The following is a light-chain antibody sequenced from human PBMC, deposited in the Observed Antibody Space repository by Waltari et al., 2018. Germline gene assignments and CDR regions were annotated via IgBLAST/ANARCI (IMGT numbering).Light chain of an antibody. V-gene: IGLV2-23*01. CDR3: CSYTGRSTWV. CDR1: GGDFGSQNL. CDR2: EDT. Sequence: QSALTQPASVSGSLGQSITISCSAAGGDFGSQNLVSWYQLHPDEAPKLIIYEDTKRPSVVTYRFSGSKSANTASLTISGLQAGDEAVYCCCSYTGRSTWVFGGGTNLTV. J-gene: IGLJ2*01.